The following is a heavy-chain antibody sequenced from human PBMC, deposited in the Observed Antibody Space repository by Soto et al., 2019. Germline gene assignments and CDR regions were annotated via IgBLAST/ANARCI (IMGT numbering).Heavy chain of an antibody. J-gene: IGHJ4*02. CDR3: ARAVYGDYLDY. D-gene: IGHD4-17*01. V-gene: IGHV4-34*01. CDR1: GGSFSGYY. Sequence: PSETLSLTCAVYGGSFSGYYWSWIRQPPGKGLEWIGEINHSGSTNYNPSLKSRVTISVDKSKNQFSLKLSSVTAADTAVYFCARAVYGDYLDYWGQGALVTVSS. CDR2: INHSGST.